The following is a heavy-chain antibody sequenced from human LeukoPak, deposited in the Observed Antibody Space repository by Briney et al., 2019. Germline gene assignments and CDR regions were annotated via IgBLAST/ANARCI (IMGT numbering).Heavy chain of an antibody. V-gene: IGHV3-64*04. CDR2: INSNGGRT. D-gene: IGHD6-19*01. J-gene: IGHJ3*02. CDR3: AKDQKEYSSGWYLWGGHAFDI. Sequence: AGGSLRLSCSASGFTFKKYAMHWVRQAPGKGLEYVSAINSNGGRTYYADSVKGRFTISRDNSKNTLYLQMNSLRAEDTAVYYCAKDQKEYSSGWYLWGGHAFDIWGQGTMVTVSS. CDR1: GFTFKKYA.